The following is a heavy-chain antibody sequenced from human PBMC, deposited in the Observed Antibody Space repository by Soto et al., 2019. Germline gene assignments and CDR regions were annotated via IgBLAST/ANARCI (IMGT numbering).Heavy chain of an antibody. V-gene: IGHV3-48*04. D-gene: IGHD3-9*01. Sequence: GGSLRLSYVVSGFTFSDYSMVWVRQAPGKGLEWVSYIFVSSSPIYYADSVKGRFTVSGDNSQNSLFLLMNSLRAEDTAVYYCARDKDWAFDYWGQGTLVTVSS. CDR3: ARDKDWAFDY. CDR1: GFTFSDYS. J-gene: IGHJ4*02. CDR2: IFVSSSPI.